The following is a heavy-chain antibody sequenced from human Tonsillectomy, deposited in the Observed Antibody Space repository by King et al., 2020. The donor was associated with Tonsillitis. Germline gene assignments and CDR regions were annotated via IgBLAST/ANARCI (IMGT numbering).Heavy chain of an antibody. J-gene: IGHJ4*02. D-gene: IGHD2-21*02. CDR3: ARPRHCGGDCYSHYYFDY. V-gene: IGHV5-51*01. CDR1: GYSFTSYW. CDR2: IYPGDSDT. Sequence: QLVQSGAEAKKPGESLKISCKGSGYSFTSYWIGWVRQMPGKGLEWMGIIYPGDSDTRYSPSFQGQVTISADKSISTAYLQWSSLKASDTAMYYCARPRHCGGDCYSHYYFDYWGQGTLVTVSS.